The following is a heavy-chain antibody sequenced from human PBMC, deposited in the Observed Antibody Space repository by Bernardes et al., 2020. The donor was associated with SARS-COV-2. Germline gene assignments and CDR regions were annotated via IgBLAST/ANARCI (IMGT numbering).Heavy chain of an antibody. CDR2: INRAGTT. CDR3: ARVVSGPHVGADAFAV. CDR1: GFTFSNYA. V-gene: IGHV3-23*01. D-gene: IGHD2-21*02. Sequence: GGSLRLSRAASGFTFSNYAMSWFRQTPGKGLEWISAINRAGTTYYADSVRGRFTAARDNSKNTLYLQMSSLRSEDTAVYYCARVVSGPHVGADAFAVWGRGTTVTVAA. J-gene: IGHJ3*01.